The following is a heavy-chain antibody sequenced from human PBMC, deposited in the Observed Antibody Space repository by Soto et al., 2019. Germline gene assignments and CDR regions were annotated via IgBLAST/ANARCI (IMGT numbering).Heavy chain of an antibody. CDR1: GYTFTGYY. CDR3: ARDPSPYDSSGYYDY. D-gene: IGHD3-22*01. Sequence: ASVKVSCKASGYTFTGYYMHWVRQAPGQGLEWMGWINPNSGATSYAQKFQGWVTMTRDTSISTAYMELSRLKSDDTAVYYCARDPSPYDSSGYYDYWGQGTLVTVSS. V-gene: IGHV1-2*04. CDR2: INPNSGAT. J-gene: IGHJ4*02.